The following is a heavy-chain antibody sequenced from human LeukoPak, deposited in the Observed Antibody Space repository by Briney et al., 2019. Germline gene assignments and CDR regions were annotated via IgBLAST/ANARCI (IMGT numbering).Heavy chain of an antibody. J-gene: IGHJ5*02. V-gene: IGHV3-23*01. D-gene: IGHD2-2*01. CDR1: GFTFSTYA. CDR3: AKDTPSPDIVVVPAAPPWFDP. Sequence: GSLRLSCAASGFTFSTYAMSWVRQAPGKGLEWVSAISGSGGSTYYADSVRGRFTISRANSKNTLYLQMNSLRAEDTAVYYCAKDTPSPDIVVVPAAPPWFDPWGQGTLVTVSS. CDR2: ISGSGGST.